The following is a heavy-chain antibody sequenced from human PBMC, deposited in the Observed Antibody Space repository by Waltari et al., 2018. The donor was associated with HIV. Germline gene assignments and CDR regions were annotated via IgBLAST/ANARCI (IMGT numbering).Heavy chain of an antibody. V-gene: IGHV3-23*01. CDR3: AKLASGWYGY. CDR1: GCTFTTYA. Sequence: EVQLLESGGGLVRPGGSLRLSCAAAGCTFTTYAMTWVRQAPGKVLEWVSAISGGGDSTYYADSVKGRFTISRDNSKNTLYLQMNSLRAEDTAVYFCAKLASGWYGYWGQGTLVTVSS. J-gene: IGHJ4*02. CDR2: ISGGGDST. D-gene: IGHD6-19*01.